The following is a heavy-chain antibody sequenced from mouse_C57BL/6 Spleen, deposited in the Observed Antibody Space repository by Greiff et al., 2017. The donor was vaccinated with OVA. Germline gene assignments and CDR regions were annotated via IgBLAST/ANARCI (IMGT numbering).Heavy chain of an antibody. V-gene: IGHV1-69*01. CDR1: GYTFTSYW. CDR2: IDPSDSYT. J-gene: IGHJ4*01. CDR3: ARRDYYGTYYAMDY. D-gene: IGHD1-1*01. Sequence: QVQLQQSGAELVMPGASVKLSCKASGYTFTSYWMHWVKQRPGQGLEWIGEIDPSDSYTNYNQKFKGKSTLTVDKSSSTAYMQLSSLTSEDSAVYYCARRDYYGTYYAMDYWGQGTSVTVSS.